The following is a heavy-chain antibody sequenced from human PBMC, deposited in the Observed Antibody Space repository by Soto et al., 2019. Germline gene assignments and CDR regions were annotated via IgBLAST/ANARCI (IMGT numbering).Heavy chain of an antibody. Sequence: QVQLVQSGAEVKKPGSSVKVSCKASGGTFNNYAISWVRQAPGQGLEWMGGISPIIGTADYAHKFQGRLAISAEESTGTTFMELSSLRSEDTALYYCARGGVDVVATSAFDYWGQGTLVTVSS. CDR1: GGTFNNYA. V-gene: IGHV1-69*01. D-gene: IGHD5-12*01. CDR2: ISPIIGTA. CDR3: ARGGVDVVATSAFDY. J-gene: IGHJ4*02.